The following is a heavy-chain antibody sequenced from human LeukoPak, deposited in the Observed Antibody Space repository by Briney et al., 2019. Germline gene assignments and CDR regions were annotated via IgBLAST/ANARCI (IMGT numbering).Heavy chain of an antibody. CDR1: GGSFSGYY. Sequence: SETLSLTCTVYGGSFSGYYWSWIRQPPGKGLEWIGEINHSGGTNYNPSLKSRVTISVDTSKNQFSLKLSSVTAADTAVYYCARGSDSPYGDYNRWFDPWGQGTLVTVSS. V-gene: IGHV4-34*01. D-gene: IGHD4-17*01. CDR3: ARGSDSPYGDYNRWFDP. J-gene: IGHJ5*02. CDR2: INHSGGT.